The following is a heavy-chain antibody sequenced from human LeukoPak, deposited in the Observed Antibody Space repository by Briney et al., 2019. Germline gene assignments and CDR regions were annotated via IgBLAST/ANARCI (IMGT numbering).Heavy chain of an antibody. CDR3: ARGGLSPASSKDAFDI. V-gene: IGHV1-69*04. CDR2: IIPILGIA. J-gene: IGHJ3*02. D-gene: IGHD2-2*01. Sequence: GASVKVSCKASGGTFSSYAISWVRQAPGQGLEWMGRIIPILGIANYAQKIQGRVTITADKSTSTAYMELSRLRSDDTAVYYCARGGLSPASSKDAFDIWGQGTMVTVSS. CDR1: GGTFSSYA.